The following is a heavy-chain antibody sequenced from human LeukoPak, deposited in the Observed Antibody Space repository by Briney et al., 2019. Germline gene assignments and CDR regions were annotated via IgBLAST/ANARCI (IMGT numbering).Heavy chain of an antibody. CDR3: ARRVPRITMVRGVIIYFDY. V-gene: IGHV1-2*02. CDR1: GYIFTGYY. J-gene: IGHJ4*02. D-gene: IGHD3-10*01. Sequence: ASVKVSCKSSGYIFTGYYMHWVRQAPGQGLEWMGWINPNSGGTNYAQKFQGRVNMTRDRSISTASMELNRLRSDDTAVYYCARRVPRITMVRGVIIYFDYWGQGTLVTVAS. CDR2: INPNSGGT.